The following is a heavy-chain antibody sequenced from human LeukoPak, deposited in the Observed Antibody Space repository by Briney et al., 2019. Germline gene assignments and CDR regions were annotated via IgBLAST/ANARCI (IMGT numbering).Heavy chain of an antibody. CDR3: ARAEMQVGSCTSTNCLFDH. V-gene: IGHV3-74*01. CDR2: IKTDGSDT. CDR1: GLTFSSYW. D-gene: IGHD2-2*01. J-gene: IGHJ4*02. Sequence: PGGSLRLSCAASGLTFSSYWMHWVRQVPGKGLLWVSRIKTDGSDTTYADSVKGRFTISRDNARNTLFLQMNSLTVEDTAVYYCARAEMQVGSCTSTNCLFDHWGQGTLVTVSS.